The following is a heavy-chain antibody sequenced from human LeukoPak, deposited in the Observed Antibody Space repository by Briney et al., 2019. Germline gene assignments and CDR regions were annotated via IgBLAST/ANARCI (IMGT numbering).Heavy chain of an antibody. Sequence: VSVXXSXXASGYTFTSYAMHXVRQAPGQRLXXXXWINAGNGNTKYSQKFQGRVTMTRNTSISTAYMELSSLRSEDTAVYYCASVSSGWYDYFDYWGQGTLVTVSS. D-gene: IGHD6-19*01. CDR1: GYTFTSYA. CDR3: ASVSSGWYDYFDY. J-gene: IGHJ4*02. CDR2: INAGNGNT. V-gene: IGHV1-3*01.